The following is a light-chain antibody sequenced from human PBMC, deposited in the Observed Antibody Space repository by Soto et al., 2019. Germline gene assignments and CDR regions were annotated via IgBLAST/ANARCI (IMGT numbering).Light chain of an antibody. Sequence: EIVLTQSPGTLSLSPGERATLSCRASQSVSSSYLAWYQQRPGQAPRLLIYGASSRATGIPDRFSGSGSGTEFTLTISSLQPEDFGTYYCHQTYSTPQTFGQGTRVEIK. CDR1: QSVSSSY. J-gene: IGKJ1*01. CDR3: HQTYSTPQT. CDR2: GAS. V-gene: IGKV3-20*01.